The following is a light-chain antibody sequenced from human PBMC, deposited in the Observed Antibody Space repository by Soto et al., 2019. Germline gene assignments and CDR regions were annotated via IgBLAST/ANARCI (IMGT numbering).Light chain of an antibody. CDR2: EVS. CDR1: SSDVGGYNY. J-gene: IGLJ3*02. Sequence: QSLLTQPASVSGSPGQSITISCTGTSSDVGGYNYLSWYQQNPGKAPKVMIYEVSNRPSGVSNRFSGSKSGNTASLTISGLQAEDEADYYCSSYTTSGTPVFGGGTKLTVL. CDR3: SSYTTSGTPV. V-gene: IGLV2-14*01.